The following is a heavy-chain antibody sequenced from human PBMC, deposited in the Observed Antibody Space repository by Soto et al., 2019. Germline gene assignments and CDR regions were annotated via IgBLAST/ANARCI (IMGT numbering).Heavy chain of an antibody. CDR3: ARDLPIFDYGVLHYYYGMDV. J-gene: IGHJ6*02. CDR1: GFTFSSYG. V-gene: IGHV3-30*03. D-gene: IGHD4-17*01. CDR2: ISYDGTDK. Sequence: GGSLRLSCAASGFTFSSYGMHWVRQAPGKGLEWVAVISYDGTDKYFAESVKGRFTISRDTSRNTVYLQMNSLRAEDTAVYYCARDLPIFDYGVLHYYYGMDVWGQGTTVTVSS.